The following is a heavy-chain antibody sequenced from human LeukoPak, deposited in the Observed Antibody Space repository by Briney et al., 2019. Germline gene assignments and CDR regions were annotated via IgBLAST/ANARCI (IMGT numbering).Heavy chain of an antibody. D-gene: IGHD4-17*01. CDR1: GFTFTTYY. CDR2: IKQDGSEK. V-gene: IGHV3-7*03. J-gene: IGHJ4*02. Sequence: GGSLRLSCAASGFTFTTYYMSWVRQAPGKGLEWVANIKQDGSEKYYADSVKGRFTISRDNAKNSLYLQMNSLRAEDTAVYYCAKPWREDGDYWSFNYWGQGTLVTVSS. CDR3: AKPWREDGDYWSFNY.